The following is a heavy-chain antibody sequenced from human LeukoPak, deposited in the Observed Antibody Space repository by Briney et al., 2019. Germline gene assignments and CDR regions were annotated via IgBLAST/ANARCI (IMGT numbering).Heavy chain of an antibody. D-gene: IGHD1-26*01. V-gene: IGHV3-23*01. CDR3: AKDVGKWESLHFFDY. Sequence: GGSLRLSCAASGFTFSSYAMSWVRQAPGKGLEWVLTINGGGVNTHYADSVGGRFTISRDNSMNTLYLQMNSLRGDDTAVYYCAKDVGKWESLHFFDYWGQGTLVTVSS. CDR2: INGGGVNT. J-gene: IGHJ4*02. CDR1: GFTFSSYA.